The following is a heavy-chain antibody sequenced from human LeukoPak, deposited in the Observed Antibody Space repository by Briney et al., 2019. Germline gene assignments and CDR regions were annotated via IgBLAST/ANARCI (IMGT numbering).Heavy chain of an antibody. CDR3: TRVQAGRSGLMDV. CDR2: ISSEGSGT. D-gene: IGHD2-8*02. J-gene: IGHJ6*02. V-gene: IGHV3-74*01. CDR1: GFSLSGYW. Sequence: PGGSLRLSCAASGFSLSGYWMHWVRQAPGKGLVRVSRISSEGSGTTYADSVKGRFTISRDNSKNTLYLQMNSLRDEDAAVYHCTRVQAGRSGLMDVWGRGTTVTVSS.